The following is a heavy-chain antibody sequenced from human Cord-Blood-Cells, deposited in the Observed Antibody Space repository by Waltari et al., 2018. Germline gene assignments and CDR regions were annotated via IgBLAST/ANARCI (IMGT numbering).Heavy chain of an antibody. D-gene: IGHD3-10*01. Sequence: QLQLQESGPGLVKPSATLSLTCTVSGGSISSSSYYWGWIRQPPAKGLEWIGSIYYSGSTYYNPSLKSRVTISVDTSKNQFSLKLSSVTAADTAVYYCARLNRGSGSYYGGYYFDYWGQGTLVTVSS. V-gene: IGHV4-39*01. CDR3: ARLNRGSGSYYGGYYFDY. J-gene: IGHJ4*02. CDR2: IYYSGST. CDR1: GGSISSSSYY.